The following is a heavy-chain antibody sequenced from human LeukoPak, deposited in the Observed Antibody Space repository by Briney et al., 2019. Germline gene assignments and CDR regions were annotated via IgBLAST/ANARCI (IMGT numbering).Heavy chain of an antibody. V-gene: IGHV4-59*12. J-gene: IGHJ5*02. D-gene: IGHD6-6*01. CDR2: IYYSGST. Sequence: SETLSLTCTVSGGSISSYYWSWIRQPPGKGLEWIGYIYYSGSTNYNPSFKSRVTISVDTSKNQFSLKLSSVTAADTAVYYCARAIAARPFNWFDPWGQGTLVTVSS. CDR1: GGSISSYY. CDR3: ARAIAARPFNWFDP.